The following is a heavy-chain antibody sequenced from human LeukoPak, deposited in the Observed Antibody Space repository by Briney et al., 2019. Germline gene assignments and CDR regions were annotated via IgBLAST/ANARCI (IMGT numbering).Heavy chain of an antibody. CDR2: ISYDGSNK. D-gene: IGHD2-21*02. V-gene: IGHV3-30*01. Sequence: GGSLRVSCAASGFTFSSYAMHWVRQAPGKGLEWVAVISYDGSNKYYADSVKGRFTISRDNSKNTLYLQMNSPRAEDTAVYYCARDRLAYCGGDCYRDNWFDPWGQGTLVTVSS. CDR3: ARDRLAYCGGDCYRDNWFDP. CDR1: GFTFSSYA. J-gene: IGHJ5*02.